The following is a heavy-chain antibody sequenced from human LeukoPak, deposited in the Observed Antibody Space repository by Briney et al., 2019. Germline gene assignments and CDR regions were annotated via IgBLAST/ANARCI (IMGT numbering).Heavy chain of an antibody. V-gene: IGHV4-34*01. Sequence: KTSETLSLTCAVYGGSFSGYYWSWIRQPPGKGLEWIGEINHSGSTNYNPSLKSRVTISVDTSKNQFSLKLSSVTAADTAVYYCASFTYYYDSSGRNDAFDIWGQGTMVTVSS. CDR3: ASFTYYYDSSGRNDAFDI. CDR1: GGSFSGYY. D-gene: IGHD3-22*01. CDR2: INHSGST. J-gene: IGHJ3*02.